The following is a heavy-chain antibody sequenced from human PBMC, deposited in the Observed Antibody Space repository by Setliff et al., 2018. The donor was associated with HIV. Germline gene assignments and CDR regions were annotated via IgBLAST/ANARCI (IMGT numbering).Heavy chain of an antibody. J-gene: IGHJ3*02. CDR1: GGTFSNYA. CDR3: AKGPNFEDAFDI. Sequence: RASVKVSCKASGGTFSNYASSWVRQAPGQGLEWMGGLIPIVDITKSTQKFRDRVTFTADESTKTAQMELSGLTFEDTAVYYCAKGPNFEDAFDIWGQGTVVTVSS. V-gene: IGHV1-69*10. CDR2: LIPIVDIT. D-gene: IGHD2-8*01.